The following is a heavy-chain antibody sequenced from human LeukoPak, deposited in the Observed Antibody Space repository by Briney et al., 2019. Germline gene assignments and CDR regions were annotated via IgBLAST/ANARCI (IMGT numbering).Heavy chain of an antibody. CDR2: IYSGGTT. V-gene: IGHV3-66*01. CDR3: AKAVSGSHSYQGGDY. D-gene: IGHD3-16*02. CDR1: GFTVSTNY. J-gene: IGHJ4*02. Sequence: GGSLRLSCAASGFTVSTNYMTWVRQAPGKGLEWVSIIYSGGTTYYADSVKGRFTISRDNSKNTLYLQMNSLRAEDTAVYFCAKAVSGSHSYQGGDYWGQGTLVTVST.